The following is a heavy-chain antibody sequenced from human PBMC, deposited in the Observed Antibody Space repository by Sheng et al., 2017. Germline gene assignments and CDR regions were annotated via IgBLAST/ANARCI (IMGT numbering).Heavy chain of an antibody. J-gene: IGHJ5*02. CDR3: ARARALGREAWFDP. D-gene: IGHD3-16*01. CDR2: IYSGGST. V-gene: IGHV3-53*01. Sequence: EVQLVESGGGLIQPGGSLRLSCAASGFSVSDNYMSWVRQAPGKGLEWVSVIYSGGSTYYADSVKGRFTISRDNSKNTLYLQMNSLRAEDTAVYYCARARALGREAWFDPVGPGNPGHRL. CDR1: GFSVSDNY.